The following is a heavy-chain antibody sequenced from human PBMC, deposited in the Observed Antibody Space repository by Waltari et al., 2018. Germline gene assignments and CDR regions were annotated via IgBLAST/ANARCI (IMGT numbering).Heavy chain of an antibody. D-gene: IGHD3-16*01. CDR2: ISSSSSYI. J-gene: IGHJ6*03. V-gene: IGHV3-21*01. Sequence: EVQLVESGGGLVKPGGSLRLSCAASVFTFSSYSMNWVRQAPGRGLEWVACISSSSSYIYYADAVKGRFTISSDNAKNSLYLQMNSLRAEDTAVYCCARGPWGASQTYYYYMDVWGKGTTVTVSS. CDR3: ARGPWGASQTYYYYMDV. CDR1: VFTFSSYS.